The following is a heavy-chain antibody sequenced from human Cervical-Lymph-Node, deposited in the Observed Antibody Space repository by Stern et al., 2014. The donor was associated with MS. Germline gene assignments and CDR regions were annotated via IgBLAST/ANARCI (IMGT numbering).Heavy chain of an antibody. D-gene: IGHD3-22*01. CDR3: TTVRYDRSAKPDF. V-gene: IGHV3-15*01. CDR1: GFTFKNAW. J-gene: IGHJ4*02. Sequence: EVQLVQSGGGLVKPGGSLRLSCAASGFTFKNAWMSWVRQAQGKGMGWVGRVKDKIDGGTTDYAAPVKGRFTISRDDSKDTLYLELNSLKTEDTAVYYCTTVRYDRSAKPDFWGQGTLVTVSS. CDR2: VKDKIDGGTT.